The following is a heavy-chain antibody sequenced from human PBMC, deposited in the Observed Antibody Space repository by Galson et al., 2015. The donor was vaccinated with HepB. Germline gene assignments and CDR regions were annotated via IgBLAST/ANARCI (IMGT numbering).Heavy chain of an antibody. V-gene: IGHV5-51*01. CDR3: ARLGGGMTTVTTIWFDP. CDR2: IYPGDSDT. J-gene: IGHJ5*02. CDR1: GYSFTSYW. D-gene: IGHD4-17*01. Sequence: QSGAEVKKPRESLKISCKGSGYSFTSYWIGWVRQMPGKGLEWMGIIYPGDSDTRYRPSFQGQVTISADKSISTAYLQWSSLKASDTAMYYCARLGGGMTTVTTIWFDPWGQGTLSPSPQ.